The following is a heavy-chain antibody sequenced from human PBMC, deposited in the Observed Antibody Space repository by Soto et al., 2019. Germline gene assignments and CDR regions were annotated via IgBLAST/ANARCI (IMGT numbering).Heavy chain of an antibody. D-gene: IGHD1-26*01. V-gene: IGHV3-30-3*01. Sequence: QVQLVESGGGVVQPGRSLRLSCAASGFTFSSYAMHWVRQAPGKGLEWVAVISYDGSNKYYADSVKGRFTISRDNSKNTLYLQMNSLRAEDTAVYYCAREGATGWFAPWGQGTLVTVSS. J-gene: IGHJ5*02. CDR1: GFTFSSYA. CDR2: ISYDGSNK. CDR3: AREGATGWFAP.